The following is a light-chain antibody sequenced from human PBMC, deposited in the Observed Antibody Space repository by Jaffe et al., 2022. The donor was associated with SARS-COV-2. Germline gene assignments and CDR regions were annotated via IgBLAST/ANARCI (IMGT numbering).Light chain of an antibody. CDR2: KAS. CDR3: QQYDSYSPWT. CDR1: QSISTW. Sequence: DIQMTQSPSTLSASVGDRVTITCRASQSISTWLAWYQQKPRKAPRLLIYKASSLLSGVPSRFSGSGSGTEFTLTINSLQPDDFATYYCQQYDSYSPWTFGQGTKVEIK. J-gene: IGKJ1*01. V-gene: IGKV1-5*03.